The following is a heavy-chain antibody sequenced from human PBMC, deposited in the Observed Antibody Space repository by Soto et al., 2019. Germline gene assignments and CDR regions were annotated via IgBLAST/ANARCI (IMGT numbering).Heavy chain of an antibody. D-gene: IGHD3-3*01. V-gene: IGHV3-11*01. CDR1: GFTFSDYY. CDR2: ISSSGSTI. Sequence: GGSLRLSCAASGFTFSDYYMSWIRQAPGKGLEWVSYISSSGSTIYYADSVKGRFTISRDNAKNSLYLQMNSLRAEDTAVYYCARYTSKYYDFWSGYDAFDIWGQGTMVTVSS. CDR3: ARYTSKYYDFWSGYDAFDI. J-gene: IGHJ3*02.